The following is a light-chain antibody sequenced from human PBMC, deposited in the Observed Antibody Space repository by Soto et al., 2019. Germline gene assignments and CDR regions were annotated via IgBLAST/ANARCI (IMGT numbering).Light chain of an antibody. CDR3: CSYAGSSTWV. Sequence: QSALTQPASVSGSPGHSITISCTGTSSGVGSYNLVSWYQQHPGKAPKLMIYEGSKRPSGVSNRFSGSKSGNTASLTISGLQAEDEADYYCCSYAGSSTWVFGGGTKLTVL. J-gene: IGLJ3*02. CDR2: EGS. CDR1: SSGVGSYNL. V-gene: IGLV2-23*01.